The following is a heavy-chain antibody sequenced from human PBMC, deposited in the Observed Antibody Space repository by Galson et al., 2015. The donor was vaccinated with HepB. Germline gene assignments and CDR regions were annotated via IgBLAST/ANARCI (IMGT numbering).Heavy chain of an antibody. V-gene: IGHV7-4-1*02. CDR1: GCTFTSYA. Sequence: SVKVSCKASGCTFTSYAMNWVRQAPGQGLEWMGWINTNIGNTTYAQDFTGRFVFSSDTSVSTTYLQISSLKAEDTAVYYCASFHPSQGYRGRYLECYFDYWGQETLVTVSS. D-gene: IGHD1-26*01. CDR3: ASFHPSQGYRGRYLECYFDY. J-gene: IGHJ4*01. CDR2: INTNIGNT.